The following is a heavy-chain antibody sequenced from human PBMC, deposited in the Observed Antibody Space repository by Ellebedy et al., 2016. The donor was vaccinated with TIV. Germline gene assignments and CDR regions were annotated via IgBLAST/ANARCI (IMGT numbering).Heavy chain of an antibody. Sequence: ASVKVSXXASGYTFTGYYMHWVRQAPGQGLEWMGWINPNSGGTNYAQKFQGWVTMTRDTSISTAYMELSRLRSDDTAVYYCARGIEYYKLDYWGQGTLVTVSS. CDR3: ARGIEYYKLDY. D-gene: IGHD3-10*01. CDR2: INPNSGGT. J-gene: IGHJ4*02. V-gene: IGHV1-2*04. CDR1: GYTFTGYY.